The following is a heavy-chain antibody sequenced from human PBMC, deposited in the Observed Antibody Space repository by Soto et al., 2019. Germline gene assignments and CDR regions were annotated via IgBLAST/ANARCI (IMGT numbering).Heavy chain of an antibody. CDR2: ISGSGGST. J-gene: IGHJ4*02. CDR1: EFAFSKHA. V-gene: IGHV3-23*01. CDR3: ARHQDSSTWYIYPIDF. Sequence: VQLLESGGDLVQPGGSLRLSCAASEFAFSKHAMSWVRQAPGKGLEWVLGISGSGGSTFYADSVKGRFTISRDNSKNTLFLQMNSLRAEDTAVYYCARHQDSSTWYIYPIDFWGQGTLVTVSS. D-gene: IGHD6-13*01.